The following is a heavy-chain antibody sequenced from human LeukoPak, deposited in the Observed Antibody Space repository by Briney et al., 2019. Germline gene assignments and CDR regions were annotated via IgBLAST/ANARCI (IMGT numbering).Heavy chain of an antibody. CDR3: AKDPRRITMIVVVITYHFDY. V-gene: IGHV3-30*02. CDR1: GFTFSSYG. D-gene: IGHD3-22*01. CDR2: IRHDGSNE. Sequence: GGSLRLSRAASGFTFSSYGMHWVRQAPGKGLEWVAVIRHDGSNEYLADSVKGRFTISRDNSKNTLYLQMNSLRAEDTAVYYCAKDPRRITMIVVVITYHFDYWGQGTLVTVSS. J-gene: IGHJ4*02.